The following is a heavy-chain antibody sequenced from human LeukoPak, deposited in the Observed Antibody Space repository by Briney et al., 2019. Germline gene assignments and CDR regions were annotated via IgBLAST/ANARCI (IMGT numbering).Heavy chain of an antibody. CDR1: GYSFTSYW. V-gene: IGHV5-51*01. D-gene: IGHD1-1*01. J-gene: IGHJ3*02. Sequence: GESLKISGKGSGYSFTSYWIGWVRQMPGKGLEWMGIIYPGDSDTRYSPSFQGQVTISADKSISTAYLQWSSLKASDTAMYYCARQWRRTGTTGKGAFDIWGQGTMVTVSS. CDR3: ARQWRRTGTTGKGAFDI. CDR2: IYPGDSDT.